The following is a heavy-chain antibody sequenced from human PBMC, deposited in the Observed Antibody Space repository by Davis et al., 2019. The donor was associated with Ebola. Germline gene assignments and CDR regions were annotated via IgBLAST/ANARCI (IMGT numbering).Heavy chain of an antibody. D-gene: IGHD3-3*01. CDR2: IYHSGST. CDR3: ARAPGLRFLEWPFDY. V-gene: IGHV4-4*02. CDR1: GFTFSSYSM. Sequence: PGGSLRLSCAASGFTFSSYSMNWVRQAPGKGLEWIGEIYHSGSTNYNPSLKSRVTISVDKSKNQFSLKLSSVTAADTAVYYCARAPGLRFLEWPFDYWGQGTLVTVSS. J-gene: IGHJ4*02.